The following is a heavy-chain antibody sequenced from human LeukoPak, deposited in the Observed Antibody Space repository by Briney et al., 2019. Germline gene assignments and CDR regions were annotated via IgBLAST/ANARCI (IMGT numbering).Heavy chain of an antibody. CDR1: GFSFSSYS. CDR3: ARPRAAGTFLDY. J-gene: IGHJ4*02. V-gene: IGHV3-48*02. Sequence: GGSLRLSCAASGFSFSSYSMSWVRQAPGKGLEWLSFISSISSTIYYADSVKGRFTVSRDNAKNSLYLQMNSLRDEDTAVYYCARPRAAGTFLDYWGQGTLVTVSS. D-gene: IGHD6-13*01. CDR2: ISSISSTI.